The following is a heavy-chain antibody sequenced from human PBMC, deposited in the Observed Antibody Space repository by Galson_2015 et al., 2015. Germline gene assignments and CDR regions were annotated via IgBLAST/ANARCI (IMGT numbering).Heavy chain of an antibody. V-gene: IGHV6-1*01. CDR3: AREPDMGIVVVVAAIGWFDP. CDR2: TYYRSKWCN. Sequence: CAISGDSVSSNSAAWNWIRQSPSRGLEWLGRTYYRSKWCNDYAVSVKSRITINPDTSKNQFSLQLNSVTPEDTAVYYCAREPDMGIVVVVAAIGWFDPWGQGTLVTVSS. J-gene: IGHJ5*02. CDR1: GDSVSSNSAA. D-gene: IGHD2-15*01.